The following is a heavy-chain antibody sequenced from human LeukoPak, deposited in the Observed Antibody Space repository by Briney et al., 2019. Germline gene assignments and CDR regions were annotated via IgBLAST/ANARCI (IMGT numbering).Heavy chain of an antibody. V-gene: IGHV4-34*01. CDR2: INHSGST. Sequence: PSETLSLTCAVYGGSFSGYYWSWIRQPPGKGLEWIGEINHSGSTNYNPSLKSRVTISVDTSKNQFSLKLSSVTAADTAVYYCARGLGSPRQSTTADIVVVVAAHYFDYWGQGTLVTVSS. CDR1: GGSFSGYY. J-gene: IGHJ4*02. CDR3: ARGLGSPRQSTTADIVVVVAAHYFDY. D-gene: IGHD2-15*01.